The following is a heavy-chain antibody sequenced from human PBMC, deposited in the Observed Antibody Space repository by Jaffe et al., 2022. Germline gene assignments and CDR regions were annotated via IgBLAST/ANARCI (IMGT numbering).Heavy chain of an antibody. CDR2: TRNKANSYTT. CDR3: ARAPYYGDIGIDY. J-gene: IGHJ4*02. V-gene: IGHV3-72*01. CDR1: GFTFSDHY. Sequence: EVQLVESGGGLVQPGGSLRLSCAASGFTFSDHYMDWVRQAPGKGLEWVGRTRNKANSYTTEYAASVKGRFTISRDDSKNSLYLQMNSLKTEDTAVYYCARAPYYGDIGIDYWGQGTLVTVSS. D-gene: IGHD4-17*01.